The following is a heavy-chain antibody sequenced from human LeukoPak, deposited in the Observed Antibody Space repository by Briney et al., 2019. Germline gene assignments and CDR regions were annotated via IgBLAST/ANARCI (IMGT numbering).Heavy chain of an antibody. V-gene: IGHV3-48*02. CDR3: ARGLGYCGGDCYRAFDI. D-gene: IGHD2-21*01. CDR1: GFTFSSYS. Sequence: PGGSLRLSCAASGFTFSSYSMNWVRQAPGNGLEWVSYISSTSRSIYYAASVKGRFTISRDNAKNSLYLQMNSLRDEDTAVYYCARGLGYCGGDCYRAFDIWGQGTMVTVSS. CDR2: ISSTSRSI. J-gene: IGHJ3*02.